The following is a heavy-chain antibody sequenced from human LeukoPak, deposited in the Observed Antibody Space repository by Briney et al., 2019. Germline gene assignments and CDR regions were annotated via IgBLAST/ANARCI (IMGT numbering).Heavy chain of an antibody. V-gene: IGHV1-2*06. J-gene: IGHJ3*02. CDR1: GYTFTGYY. CDR2: INPNSGGT. CDR3: ARVHRVGAYHILGAFDI. Sequence: ASVKVSCKASGYTFTGYYMHWVRQAPGQGLEWMGRINPNSGGTNYAQKFQGRVTMTRDTSISTAYMELSRLRSDDTAVYYCARVHRVGAYHILGAFDIWGEGTMVTDSS. D-gene: IGHD3-9*01.